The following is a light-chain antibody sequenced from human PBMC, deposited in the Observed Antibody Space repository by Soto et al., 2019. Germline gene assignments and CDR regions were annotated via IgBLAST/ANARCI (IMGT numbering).Light chain of an antibody. J-gene: IGLJ2*01. V-gene: IGLV2-14*01. CDR2: EVF. CDR3: TSYASTSTYVV. Sequence: QPVLTQPASVSGSPGQSITISCTGTTSDVGGYNYVSWYQHHPGKAPNLLMYEVFNRPSGVSNRFSGSRSGNTASLTISGLQADDEADYYCTSYASTSTYVVFGGGTKLTVL. CDR1: TSDVGGYNY.